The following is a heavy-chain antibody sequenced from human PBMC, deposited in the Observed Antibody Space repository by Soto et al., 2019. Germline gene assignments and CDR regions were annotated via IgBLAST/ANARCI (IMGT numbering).Heavy chain of an antibody. CDR3: AKPPPYCGGDCYDAFDI. Sequence: SLRLSCAASEFTFRSYAMHWVRQAPGKGLEWVALISYDGSNEYYADSVKGRFTIFRDNSKNTLYLQMSSLRDEDTAVYYCAKPPPYCGGDCYDAFDIWGRGTMVTVSS. V-gene: IGHV3-30*18. D-gene: IGHD2-21*02. CDR1: EFTFRSYA. CDR2: ISYDGSNE. J-gene: IGHJ3*02.